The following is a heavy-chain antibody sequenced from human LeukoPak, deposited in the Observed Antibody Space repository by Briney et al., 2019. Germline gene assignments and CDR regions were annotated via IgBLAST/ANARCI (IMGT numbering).Heavy chain of an antibody. CDR1: GYTFTDYF. Sequence: ASVKVSCKASGYTFTDYFMNWMRQAPGQRLEWMGWINAGNGNTKYSQKLQGRVTITRDTSSSTAYMQLSSLRSEDTAVYYCARDLGGYYGEIHYFDYWGQGTLVTVSS. V-gene: IGHV1/OR15-3*01. J-gene: IGHJ4*02. CDR2: INAGNGNT. D-gene: IGHD2-15*01. CDR3: ARDLGGYYGEIHYFDY.